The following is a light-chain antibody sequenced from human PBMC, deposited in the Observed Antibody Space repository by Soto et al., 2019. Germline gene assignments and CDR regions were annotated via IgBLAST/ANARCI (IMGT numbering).Light chain of an antibody. CDR1: SSDVGGFKF. J-gene: IGLJ3*02. CDR3: LSYTSANTRV. V-gene: IGLV2-14*01. CDR2: EVN. Sequence: QSALTQPASVSASPGQSMTISCAGTSSDVGGFKFVSWYQHHPGKAPKLMIYEVNNRPSGVSNRFSGSKSGNTASPTISGLQPEDEADYYCLSYTSANTRVFGGGTQLTVL.